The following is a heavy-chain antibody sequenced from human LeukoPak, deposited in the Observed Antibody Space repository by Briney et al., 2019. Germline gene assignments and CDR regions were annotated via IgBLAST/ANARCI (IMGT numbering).Heavy chain of an antibody. V-gene: IGHV5-51*01. D-gene: IGHD2-21*02. CDR3: GSGDTYFDY. CDR2: IYPGDSNT. J-gene: IGHJ4*02. Sequence: GESLKISCKGSGYRFSSYWIGWVSQMPGKGLEWMGIIYPGDSNTRYSPSFQGQVTLSADTSISTAYLQWSSLKASDTAMYYCGSGDTYFDYWGQGTLVTVSS. CDR1: GYRFSSYW.